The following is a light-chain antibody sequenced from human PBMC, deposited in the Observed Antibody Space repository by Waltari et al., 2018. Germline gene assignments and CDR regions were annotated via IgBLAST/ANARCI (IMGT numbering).Light chain of an antibody. CDR1: QSVSSD. Sequence: IVLTQSPATLSLSPGDRATLPCSASQSVSSDLAGYQQKPGQAPRLLIYDASNRATGIPARFSGSGSGTDFTLTISSLEPEDFAVYYCQQRSNWPPIFTFGPGTKVDIK. V-gene: IGKV3-11*01. CDR3: QQRSNWPPIFT. J-gene: IGKJ3*01. CDR2: DAS.